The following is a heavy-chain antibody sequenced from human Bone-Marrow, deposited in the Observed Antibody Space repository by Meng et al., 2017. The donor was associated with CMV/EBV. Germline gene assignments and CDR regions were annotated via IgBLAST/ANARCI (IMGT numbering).Heavy chain of an antibody. J-gene: IGHJ3*02. D-gene: IGHD3-10*01. CDR2: ISYDGSNK. CDR1: GFTFSSYA. Sequence: GESLKISCAASGFTFSSYAMHWVRQAPGKGLEWVAVISYDGSNKYYADSVKGRFTISRDNSKNTLYLQMNSLRLEDTAVYYCARVRSYRGSGLYTNEVASDIWGQGSMVTVSS. CDR3: ARVRSYRGSGLYTNEVASDI. V-gene: IGHV3-30*04.